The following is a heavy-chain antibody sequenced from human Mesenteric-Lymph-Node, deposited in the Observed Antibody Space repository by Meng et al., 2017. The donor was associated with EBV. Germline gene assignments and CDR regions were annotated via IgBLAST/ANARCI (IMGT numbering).Heavy chain of an antibody. Sequence: QLRLQESGPGLVKPSETLSLTCTVSGGSISSSSDFWGWIRQPPGKGLEWIGTIHYSGSTYYNPSLKSRVTISVDTSKNQFSLKLSSVTAADTAVYFCARDALGGYTSGWFDYWGQGTLVTVSS. D-gene: IGHD5-12*01. V-gene: IGHV4-39*07. J-gene: IGHJ5*01. CDR3: ARDALGGYTSGWFDY. CDR2: IHYSGST. CDR1: GGSISSSSDF.